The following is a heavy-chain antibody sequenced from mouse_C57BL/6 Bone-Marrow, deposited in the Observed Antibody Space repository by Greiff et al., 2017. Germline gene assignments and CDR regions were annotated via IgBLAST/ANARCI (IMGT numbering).Heavy chain of an antibody. CDR3: ARQKGFAY. Sequence: EVQLQESGGDLVKPGGSLKLSCAASGFTFSSYGMSWVRQTPDKRLEWVATISSGGSYTYYPDSVKGRFTISRDNAKNTLYLQMSSLKSEDTAMYYCARQKGFAYWGQGTLVTVSA. V-gene: IGHV5-6*01. J-gene: IGHJ3*01. CDR2: ISSGGSYT. CDR1: GFTFSSYG.